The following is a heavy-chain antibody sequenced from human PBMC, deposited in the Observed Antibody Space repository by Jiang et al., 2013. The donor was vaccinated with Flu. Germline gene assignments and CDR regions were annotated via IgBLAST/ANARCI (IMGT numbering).Heavy chain of an antibody. V-gene: IGHV6-1*01. Sequence: SQTLSLTCAISGDSVSSNSAAWNWIRLSASRGLEWLGRTYYRSKWYNDYAVSVKSRITINADTSKNQFSLQLKSVTLEDTAVYYCARDRFGPGSYFRHWGQGTLGHRLL. CDR1: GDSVSSNSAA. J-gene: IGHJ4*02. CDR3: ARDRFGPGSYFRH. CDR2: TYYRSKWYN. D-gene: IGHD3-10*01.